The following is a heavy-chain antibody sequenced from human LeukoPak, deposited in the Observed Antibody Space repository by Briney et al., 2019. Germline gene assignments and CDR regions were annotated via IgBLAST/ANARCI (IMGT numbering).Heavy chain of an antibody. Sequence: SETLSLTCTVSGGSISSSNYYWGWIRQPPGKGLEWIGSIHYSGSTYYNPSLKGRVTISVDTSKNQFSLKLSSVTAADTAVYYCARDSYGYATANPEFDYWGQGTLVTVSS. CDR2: IHYSGST. J-gene: IGHJ4*02. V-gene: IGHV4-39*07. CDR1: GGSISSSNYY. D-gene: IGHD5-18*01. CDR3: ARDSYGYATANPEFDY.